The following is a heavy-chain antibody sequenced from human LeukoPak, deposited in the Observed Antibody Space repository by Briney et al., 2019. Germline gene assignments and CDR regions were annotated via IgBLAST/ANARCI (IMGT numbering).Heavy chain of an antibody. CDR1: GFIFNTNG. Sequence: SGGSLRLSCAISGFIFNTNGMNWVRQSPGKGLEWLATIAGGGESTYYADSVKGRFAISRDNSKNTVFLHMNSLRVEDTAVYYCARGVYWCLDYWGQGTPVTVSS. D-gene: IGHD2-8*02. J-gene: IGHJ4*02. CDR3: ARGVYWCLDY. V-gene: IGHV3-23*01. CDR2: IAGGGEST.